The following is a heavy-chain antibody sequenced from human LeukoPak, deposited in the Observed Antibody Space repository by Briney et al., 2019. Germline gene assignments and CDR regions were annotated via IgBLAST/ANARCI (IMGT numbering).Heavy chain of an antibody. Sequence: SETLSLTCTASGGSISSDYWSWIRQPPGKGLEWIGYIYYSGSTNYNPSLKSRVTISVDTSKNQFSLKLSSVTAADTAVYYCARWRRGAILNCFDYWGQGTLVTVSS. J-gene: IGHJ4*02. V-gene: IGHV4-59*08. D-gene: IGHD3-3*01. CDR1: GGSISSDY. CDR3: ARWRRGAILNCFDY. CDR2: IYYSGST.